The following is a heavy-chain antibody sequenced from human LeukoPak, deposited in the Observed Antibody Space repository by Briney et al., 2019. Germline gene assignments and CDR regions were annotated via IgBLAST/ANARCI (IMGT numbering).Heavy chain of an antibody. V-gene: IGHV3-53*01. Sequence: PGGSLRLSCAASGFSVGGTHMTWVRQAPGKGLEWVSAMYTGGTTYYADSVSGRFTIFSDNAKNTLYLQMNSLRPEDTAVYYCAKDEATSGGGLASWGQGTLVIVSS. CDR1: GFSVGGTH. CDR2: MYTGGTT. CDR3: AKDEATSGGGLAS. D-gene: IGHD3-16*01. J-gene: IGHJ1*01.